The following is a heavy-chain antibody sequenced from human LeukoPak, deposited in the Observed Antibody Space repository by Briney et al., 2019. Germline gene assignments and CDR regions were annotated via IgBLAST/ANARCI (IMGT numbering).Heavy chain of an antibody. CDR3: AREDDILTGDYRLDY. V-gene: IGHV1-69*05. J-gene: IGHJ4*02. CDR1: GGTFSSYA. Sequence: SVKVSCKASGGTFSSYAISWVRQAPGQGLEWMGGIIPIFGTANYAQKFQGRVTITTDESTSTAYMELSSLRSEDTAVYYCAREDDILTGDYRLDYWGQGTPVTVSS. D-gene: IGHD3-9*01. CDR2: IIPIFGTA.